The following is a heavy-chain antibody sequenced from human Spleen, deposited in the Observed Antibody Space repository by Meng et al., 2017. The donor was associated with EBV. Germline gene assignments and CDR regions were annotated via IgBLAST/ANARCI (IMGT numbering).Heavy chain of an antibody. Sequence: QGHLGESGSEAKKAGFSVKVSCKASGGTLTKYAISWVRQAPGRGLEWMGGIAMFGQADYAQKFQERVTITADESTSTAYMELSSLRSEDTAVYYCARDYGGNSGGDFWGQGTLVTVSS. V-gene: IGHV1-69*01. CDR2: IAMFGQA. CDR3: ARDYGGNSGGDF. CDR1: GGTLTKYA. D-gene: IGHD4-23*01. J-gene: IGHJ4*02.